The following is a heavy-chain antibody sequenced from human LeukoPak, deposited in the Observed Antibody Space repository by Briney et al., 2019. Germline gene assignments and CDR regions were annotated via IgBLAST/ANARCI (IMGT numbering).Heavy chain of an antibody. D-gene: IGHD6-13*01. Sequence: KPSETLSLTCTVSGGSISSYYWTWIRQPPGKGLEWIGYIYYSGSTNYNPSLKSRVTISLDTSKNQFSLKLSSVTAADTAVYYCAREREPYSSTPGVNWFHPWYQGTLVTVSS. CDR1: GGSISSYY. V-gene: IGHV4-59*01. CDR2: IYYSGST. J-gene: IGHJ5*02. CDR3: AREREPYSSTPGVNWFHP.